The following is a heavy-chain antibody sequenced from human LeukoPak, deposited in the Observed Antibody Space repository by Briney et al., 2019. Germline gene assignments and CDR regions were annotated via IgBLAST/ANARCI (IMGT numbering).Heavy chain of an antibody. J-gene: IGHJ5*02. CDR2: ISAYNGNT. V-gene: IGHV1-18*01. Sequence: ASVKVSCKASGYTFTSYGISWVRQAPGQGLEWMGWISAYNGNTNYAQKLQGRVTTTTDTSTSTAYMELRSLRSDDTAVYYCARTSGCSSTSSYVGEFDPWGQGTLVTVSS. CDR1: GYTFTSYG. D-gene: IGHD2-2*01. CDR3: ARTSGCSSTSSYVGEFDP.